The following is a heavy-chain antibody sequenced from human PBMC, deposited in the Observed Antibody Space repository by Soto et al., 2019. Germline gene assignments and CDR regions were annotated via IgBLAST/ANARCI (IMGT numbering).Heavy chain of an antibody. CDR3: ARDGSSGVDYFDY. V-gene: IGHV4-31*03. Sequence: SETLSLTCTVSGGSISSGGYYWSWIRQHPGKGLEWIGYIYYSGSTYYNPSLKSRVTISVDTSKNQFSLKLSSVTAADTAVYYCARDGSSGVDYFDYWGQGTLVTVSS. CDR2: IYYSGST. D-gene: IGHD6-13*01. J-gene: IGHJ4*02. CDR1: GGSISSGGYY.